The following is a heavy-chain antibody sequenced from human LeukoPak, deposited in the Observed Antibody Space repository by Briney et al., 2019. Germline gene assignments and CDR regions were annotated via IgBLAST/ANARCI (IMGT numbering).Heavy chain of an antibody. CDR1: GFTFSSHA. D-gene: IGHD4-17*01. CDR2: ISGSAGST. V-gene: IGHV3-23*01. CDR3: ANHKTLNGDYGLDY. J-gene: IGHJ4*02. Sequence: GGSLRLSCAASGFTFSSHAMSWVRQAPGKGLEWVSAISGSAGSTYHADSVKGRFTISRDNSKNTLFLQMNSLRAEDTAVYYCANHKTLNGDYGLDYWGQGSLVTVSS.